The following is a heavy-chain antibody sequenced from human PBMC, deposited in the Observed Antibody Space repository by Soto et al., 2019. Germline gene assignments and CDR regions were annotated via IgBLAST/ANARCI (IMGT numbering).Heavy chain of an antibody. J-gene: IGHJ5*02. CDR2: IYYSGST. Sequence: PSETLSLTXTVSGGSISSYYWSWIRQPPGKGLEWIGYIYYSGSTNYNPSLKSRVTISVDTSKNQFSLKLSSVTAADTAVYYCARDRSPTRPHYDFWSGYPATNNWFDPWGQGTLVTVSS. V-gene: IGHV4-59*01. CDR3: ARDRSPTRPHYDFWSGYPATNNWFDP. CDR1: GGSISSYY. D-gene: IGHD3-3*01.